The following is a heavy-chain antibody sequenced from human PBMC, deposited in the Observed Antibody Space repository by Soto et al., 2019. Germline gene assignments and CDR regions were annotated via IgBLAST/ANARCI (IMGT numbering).Heavy chain of an antibody. Sequence: PSETLSLTCTVSGGSISSGSNNWAWIRQPPGKGLEWTGRIYYSGSTYYNPSLKSRVTISVDTSKNQFSLKLSSVTAADTAVYYCASRAKLATTPCDYWGQGTLVTVSS. V-gene: IGHV4-39*01. J-gene: IGHJ4*02. CDR3: ASRAKLATTPCDY. D-gene: IGHD1-26*01. CDR1: GGSISSGSNN. CDR2: IYYSGST.